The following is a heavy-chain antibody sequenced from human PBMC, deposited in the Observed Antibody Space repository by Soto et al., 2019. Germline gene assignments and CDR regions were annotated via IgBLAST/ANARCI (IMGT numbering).Heavy chain of an antibody. CDR1: GYAFSHYG. V-gene: IGHV1-18*01. Sequence: ASVKVSCKASGYAFSHYGISWVRLAPGQGLEWMGWIGPYNGKTYHAQKLQGRVTMTTDTSTNTAYMELRSLRSDDTAVYYCARDLDGSGSYYTDVWGQGTLVTVSS. J-gene: IGHJ4*02. D-gene: IGHD3-10*01. CDR3: ARDLDGSGSYYTDV. CDR2: IGPYNGKT.